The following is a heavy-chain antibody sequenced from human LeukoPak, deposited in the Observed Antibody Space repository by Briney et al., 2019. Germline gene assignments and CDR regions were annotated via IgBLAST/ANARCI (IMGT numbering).Heavy chain of an antibody. CDR3: AKGAATGSVDWFDP. D-gene: IGHD6-13*01. J-gene: IGHJ5*02. CDR2: ITGGGDGT. V-gene: IGHV3-23*01. CDR1: GFIFSSYA. Sequence: GGSLRLSCAASGFIFSSYAMMWVRQAPGKGLEWVSSITGGGDGTYYADSVEGRFAISRDNSKNTLYLHMNSQRAEDTAVYYCAKGAATGSVDWFDPWGQGTVVTVSS.